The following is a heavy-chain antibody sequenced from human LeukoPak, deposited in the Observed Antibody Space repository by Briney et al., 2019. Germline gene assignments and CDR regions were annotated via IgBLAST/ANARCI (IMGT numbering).Heavy chain of an antibody. CDR2: ISGSGGST. V-gene: IGHV3-23*01. CDR3: AKDDLPTIFGVVITRDYFDY. CDR1: GFTFSSYA. D-gene: IGHD3-3*01. J-gene: IGHJ4*02. Sequence: GGSLRLSCAASGFTFSSYAMSWVRRAPGKGLEWVSYISGSGGSTYYADSVKGRFTISRDNSKNTLYLQMNSLRAEDTAVYYCAKDDLPTIFGVVITRDYFDYWGQGTPVTVSS.